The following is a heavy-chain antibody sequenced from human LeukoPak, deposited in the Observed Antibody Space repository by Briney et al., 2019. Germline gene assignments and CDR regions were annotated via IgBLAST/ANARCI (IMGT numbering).Heavy chain of an antibody. CDR2: IYYTGST. Sequence: SETLSLTCSVSGASISGGTYYWGWIRQPPGKGLEWIGSIYYTGSTYDNPSLKSRVTLSVDTSKNQFSLKLSSVPAADTAVYYCARRGGSGRAFDYWGQGTLVTVSS. J-gene: IGHJ4*02. CDR3: ARRGGSGRAFDY. D-gene: IGHD1-26*01. V-gene: IGHV4-39*01. CDR1: GASISGGTYY.